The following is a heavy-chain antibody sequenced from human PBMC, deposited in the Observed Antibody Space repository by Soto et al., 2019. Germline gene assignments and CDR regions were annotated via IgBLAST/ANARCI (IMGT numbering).Heavy chain of an antibody. D-gene: IGHD3-10*01. V-gene: IGHV1-69*02. Sequence: SVKVSCKASGGTFSSYTISWVRQAPGQGLEWMGRIIPILGIANYAQKFQGRVTITADKSTSTAYMELSSLRSEDTAVYYCASYKFSTAPGFDYWGQGTLVTVSS. CDR1: GGTFSSYT. CDR2: IIPILGIA. J-gene: IGHJ4*02. CDR3: ASYKFSTAPGFDY.